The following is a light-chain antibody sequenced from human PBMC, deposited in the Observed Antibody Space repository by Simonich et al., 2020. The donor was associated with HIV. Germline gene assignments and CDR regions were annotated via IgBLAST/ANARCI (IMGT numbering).Light chain of an antibody. J-gene: IGKJ4*01. CDR1: QSVSSY. Sequence: EIVLTQSPATLSLSPGERATLPCRASQSVSSYLAWYQQKPGHAPRLLIDDASNRATGIPARFSGSGSGTDFTLTIRSLEPEDFAVYYCQQRSNPLTFGGGTKVEIK. CDR3: QQRSNPLT. CDR2: DAS. V-gene: IGKV3-11*01.